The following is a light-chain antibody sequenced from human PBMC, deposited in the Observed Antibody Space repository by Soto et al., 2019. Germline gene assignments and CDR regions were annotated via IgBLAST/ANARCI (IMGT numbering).Light chain of an antibody. CDR1: QSVSSSY. CDR2: GAS. CDR3: QQYGSSPLT. V-gene: IGKV3-20*01. J-gene: IGKJ1*01. Sequence: EIVLTQSPGTLSLSPGERATVSCRASQSVSSSYLAWYQQKPGQAPRLLIYGASSRATGIPDRFSGSGSGTDFTLTISRLEPEDFVVYYCQQYGSSPLTFGQGTKVDIK.